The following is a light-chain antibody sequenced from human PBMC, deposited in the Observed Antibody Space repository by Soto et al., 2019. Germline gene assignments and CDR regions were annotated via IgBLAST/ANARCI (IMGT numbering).Light chain of an antibody. CDR1: QSVSSN. Sequence: EIVMTQSPATLSVSPGERATLSCRASQSVSSNLAWYQQKPGQAPRLLIYGASTRATGIPARFSGSGSGTEFILTIISLQSEDFAVYYCQQYNNWPPRATFGGGTKVEIK. J-gene: IGKJ4*01. V-gene: IGKV3-15*01. CDR3: QQYNNWPPRAT. CDR2: GAS.